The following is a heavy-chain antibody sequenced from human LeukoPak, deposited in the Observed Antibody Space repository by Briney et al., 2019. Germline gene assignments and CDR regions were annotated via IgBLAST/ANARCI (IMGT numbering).Heavy chain of an antibody. CDR1: GYTFTKYL. CDR3: ARPSYYVADNCGYWLDP. D-gene: IGHD2-21*01. V-gene: IGHV1-46*01. Sequence: GASVKVSCKTSGYTFTKYLIHWVRQAPGQGLEWMGTINPQGDITNYAQRFQGRITLTEDTSTSTVYMELSSLTSEDTAVYYCARPSYYVADNCGYWLDPWGPGTLVTVSS. J-gene: IGHJ5*02. CDR2: INPQGDIT.